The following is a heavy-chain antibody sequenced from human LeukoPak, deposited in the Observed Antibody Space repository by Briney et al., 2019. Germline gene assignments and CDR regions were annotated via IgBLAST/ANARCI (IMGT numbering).Heavy chain of an antibody. V-gene: IGHV4-59*12. CDR3: ARGSNWGDY. J-gene: IGHJ4*02. Sequence: SETLSLTCTVSGGSISDYYWSWIRQPPGKGLEWIGHFSNSGTNNYNPSLKGRVTMSVDTSKNQFSLKLSSVTAADTAVYYCARGSNWGDYWGPGTLFTVSS. D-gene: IGHD7-27*01. CDR2: FSNSGTN. CDR1: GGSISDYY.